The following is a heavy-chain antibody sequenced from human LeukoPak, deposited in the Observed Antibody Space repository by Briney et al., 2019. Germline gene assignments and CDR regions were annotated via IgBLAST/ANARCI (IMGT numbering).Heavy chain of an antibody. CDR1: GTSISSGAYS. Sequence: SETLSLTCTVSGTSISSGAYSWSWVRQHPGKGREWIAYIYYSGNTYYNPSLKRRVTISVDKSKNQFSLKMSSVTAADTAVYYCARTITIFGALGYFDYWGQGTLVTVCS. CDR3: ARTITIFGALGYFDY. D-gene: IGHD3-3*01. CDR2: IYYSGNT. V-gene: IGHV4-31*03. J-gene: IGHJ4*02.